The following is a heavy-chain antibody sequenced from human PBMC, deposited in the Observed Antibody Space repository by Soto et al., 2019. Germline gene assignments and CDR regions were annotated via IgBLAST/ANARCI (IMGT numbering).Heavy chain of an antibody. J-gene: IGHJ5*02. CDR2: ISGSGGST. V-gene: IGHV3-23*01. Sequence: GGSLRLSCAASGFTFSSYAMSWVRQAPGKGLEWVSAISGSGGSTYYADSVKGRFTISRDNSKNTLYLQMNSLRAEDTAVYYCAKGPLRYFAGNWFDPWGQGTLVTVSS. CDR1: GFTFSSYA. D-gene: IGHD3-9*01. CDR3: AKGPLRYFAGNWFDP.